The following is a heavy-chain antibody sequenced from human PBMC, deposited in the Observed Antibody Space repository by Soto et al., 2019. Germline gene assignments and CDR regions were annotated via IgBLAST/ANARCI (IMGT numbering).Heavy chain of an antibody. D-gene: IGHD3-16*01. CDR1: RRSINNSSYY. CDR2: IYYSGYT. Sequence: SQTLSLTCTVSRRSINNSSYYWGWIRQPPGKGLEWIGSIYYSGYTYYNPSPKSRVTISVDTSKNQFSLKLSSVTAADTAVYYCARHNGPLYVGYYYDMDVWGQGTTVTVSS. V-gene: IGHV4-39*01. CDR3: ARHNGPLYVGYYYDMDV. J-gene: IGHJ6*02.